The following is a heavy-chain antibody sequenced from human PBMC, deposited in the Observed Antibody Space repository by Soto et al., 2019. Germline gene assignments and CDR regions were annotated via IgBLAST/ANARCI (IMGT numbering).Heavy chain of an antibody. CDR3: ARKRLYSSSVGWIQIDY. Sequence: QVQLVQSGAEVKKPGPSVKVSCKASGYTFTSYGISWVRQAPGQGLEWMGWISAYNGNTNYAQKLQGRVTMTTDTSTSTAEMELRCLSSDYTAVYYCARKRLYSSSVGWIQIDYCGQGTLFTVCS. J-gene: IGHJ4*02. CDR2: ISAYNGNT. V-gene: IGHV1-18*01. CDR1: GYTFTSYG. D-gene: IGHD6-6*01.